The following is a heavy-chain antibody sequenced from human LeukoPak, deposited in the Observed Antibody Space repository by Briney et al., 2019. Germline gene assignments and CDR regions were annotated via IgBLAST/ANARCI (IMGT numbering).Heavy chain of an antibody. D-gene: IGHD5-12*01. V-gene: IGHV1-69*04. J-gene: IGHJ4*02. Sequence: SVKVSCKASGGTFSSYAISWVRQAPGQGLEWMGRITPILGIANYAQKFQGRVTITADKSTSTANMELSSLRSEDTAVYYCARVGVGRIVGMATKYAFDYWGQGTLVTVSS. CDR1: GGTFSSYA. CDR2: ITPILGIA. CDR3: ARVGVGRIVGMATKYAFDY.